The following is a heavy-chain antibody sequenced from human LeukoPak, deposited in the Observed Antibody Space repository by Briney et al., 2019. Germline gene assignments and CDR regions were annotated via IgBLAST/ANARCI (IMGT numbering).Heavy chain of an antibody. CDR2: IYYSGST. J-gene: IGHJ3*02. V-gene: IGHV4-59*01. Sequence: PSETLSLTCTVSGGSISSYYWSWIRQPPGKGLEWIGYIYYSGSTNYNPSLKSRVTISVDTSKNQLSLKLSSVTAADTAVYYCARHTRSRYGSGSYVAFDIWGQGTMVTVSS. CDR3: ARHTRSRYGSGSYVAFDI. D-gene: IGHD3-10*01. CDR1: GGSISSYY.